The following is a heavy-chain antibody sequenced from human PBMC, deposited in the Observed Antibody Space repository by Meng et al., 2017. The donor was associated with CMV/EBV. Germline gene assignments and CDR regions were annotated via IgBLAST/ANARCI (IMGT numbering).Heavy chain of an antibody. CDR3: ARDRNWNYYEISANLDY. CDR1: GYTFTSYG. D-gene: IGHD1-7*01. CDR2: ISAYNGNT. J-gene: IGHJ4*02. Sequence: ASVKVSCKASGYTFTSYGISWVRQAPGQGLEWLGWISAYNGNTNYAQKLQGRVTVTTDTSTSTAYMELRSLRSDDTAVYYCARDRNWNYYEISANLDYWGQGTLVTVSS. V-gene: IGHV1-18*01.